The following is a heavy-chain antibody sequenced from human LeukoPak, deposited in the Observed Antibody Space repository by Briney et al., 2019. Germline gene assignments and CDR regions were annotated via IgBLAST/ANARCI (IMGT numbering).Heavy chain of an antibody. CDR1: GFTFSSYA. Sequence: GGSLRLSCAASGFTFSSYAMTWVRQAPGKGLEWISSINGGAYSTSYADSVKGRFTISRDNSKNTLYLQMNSLRAEDTAVYYCARNSSGFKLGDAFDIWGQGTMVTVSS. D-gene: IGHD3-22*01. V-gene: IGHV3-23*01. CDR2: INGGAYST. J-gene: IGHJ3*02. CDR3: ARNSSGFKLGDAFDI.